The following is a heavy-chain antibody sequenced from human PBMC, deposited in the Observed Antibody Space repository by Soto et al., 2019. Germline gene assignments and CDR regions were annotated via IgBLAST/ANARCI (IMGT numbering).Heavy chain of an antibody. J-gene: IGHJ4*02. V-gene: IGHV4-59*01. CDR3: ARSSIGRFLEWLLFDY. CDR2: IYYSGST. D-gene: IGHD3-3*01. CDR1: GGSISSYY. Sequence: PSETLSLTCTVSGGSISSYYWSWIRQPPGKGLEWIGYIYYSGSTNYNPSLKSRVTISVDTSKNQFSLKLSSVTAADTAVYYCARSSIGRFLEWLLFDYWGQGTLVTVSS.